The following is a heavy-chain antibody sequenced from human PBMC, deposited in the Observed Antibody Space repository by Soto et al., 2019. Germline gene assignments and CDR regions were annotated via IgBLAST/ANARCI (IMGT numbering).Heavy chain of an antibody. J-gene: IGHJ5*02. D-gene: IGHD6-19*01. CDR3: ARGRIIVAGGFDP. CDR2: MNPSTGNT. V-gene: IGHV1-8*01. CDR1: GYTFTSYD. Sequence: QVQLVQSGAEVKKPGASVKVSCKASGYTFTSYDIIWVRQATGQGLEWMGWMNPSTGNTDSAEKFQGRLTMTRNTSISTVYMELSSLSLEDTVVYYCARGRIIVAGGFDPWGQGTLVTVSS.